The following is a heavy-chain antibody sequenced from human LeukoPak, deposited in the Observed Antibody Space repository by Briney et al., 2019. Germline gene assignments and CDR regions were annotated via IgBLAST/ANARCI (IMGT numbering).Heavy chain of an antibody. D-gene: IGHD6-6*01. CDR2: ISGRGGST. CDR3: AKAYSSSGGYFYYMDV. CDR1: GFTFSSYA. Sequence: PGGSLRLSCAASGFTFSSYAMSWVRQAPGKGLEWVSAISGRGGSTYYADSVKGRFTISRDNSKNTLYLQMNSLRAEGTAIYYCAKAYSSSGGYFYYMDVWGKGTTVTVSS. J-gene: IGHJ6*03. V-gene: IGHV3-23*01.